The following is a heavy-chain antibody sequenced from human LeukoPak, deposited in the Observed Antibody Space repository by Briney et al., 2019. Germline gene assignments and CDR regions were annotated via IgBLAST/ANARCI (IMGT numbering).Heavy chain of an antibody. V-gene: IGHV4-39*07. Sequence: SETLSLTCTVSGGSISSYYWGWIRQPPGKGLEWIGSISYSGSTYYNPSLKSRVTVSVDTSKNQFSLKLSSVTAADTAVYYCARDGLWIQNAFDIWGQGTMVTVSS. CDR2: ISYSGST. CDR3: ARDGLWIQNAFDI. D-gene: IGHD5-18*01. J-gene: IGHJ3*02. CDR1: GGSISSYY.